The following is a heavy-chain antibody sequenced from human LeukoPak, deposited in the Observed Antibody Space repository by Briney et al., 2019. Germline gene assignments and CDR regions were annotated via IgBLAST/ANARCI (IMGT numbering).Heavy chain of an antibody. D-gene: IGHD3-16*02. J-gene: IGHJ4*02. CDR3: ARANYVWASYRYPSYYFDY. V-gene: IGHV4-38-2*02. Sequence: PSETLSLTCTVSGYSISSGYYWGWIRQPPGKGLEWIGSIYYSGITYYNPSLKSRVTISVDTSKNQFSLKLNSVTAADTAVYYCARANYVWASYRYPSYYFDYWGQGTLVTVSS. CDR2: IYYSGIT. CDR1: GYSISSGYY.